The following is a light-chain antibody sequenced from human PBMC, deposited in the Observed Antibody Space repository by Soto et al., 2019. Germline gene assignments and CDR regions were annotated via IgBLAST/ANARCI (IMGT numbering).Light chain of an antibody. J-gene: IGKJ1*01. CDR1: QTISSW. CDR3: EDYYYYCWK. CDR2: KTS. Sequence: DIQLTQSPSTLSASVGDRVTITCRASQTISSWLAWYQQKPGKAPNLVIYKTSNLESGVTSRSSVSGSGTGFTFTISTLQPVAVAPSDCEDYYYYCWKFGKGTKVEIK. V-gene: IGKV1-5*03.